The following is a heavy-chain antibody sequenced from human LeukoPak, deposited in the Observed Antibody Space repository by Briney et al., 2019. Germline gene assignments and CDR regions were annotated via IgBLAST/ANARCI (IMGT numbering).Heavy chain of an antibody. CDR3: ARDRWELLSNSYHYCGLDV. CDR1: GFSFSNYW. J-gene: IGHJ6*02. D-gene: IGHD2-15*01. Sequence: GGSLRLSCAASGFSFSNYWMSWVRQAPGKGMEWVANIKQDGSEKCYVDSVKGRFTISRDNAKNSLYLQMNSLRAEDTAVYYCARDRWELLSNSYHYCGLDVWGQGTTVTVSS. CDR2: IKQDGSEK. V-gene: IGHV3-7*01.